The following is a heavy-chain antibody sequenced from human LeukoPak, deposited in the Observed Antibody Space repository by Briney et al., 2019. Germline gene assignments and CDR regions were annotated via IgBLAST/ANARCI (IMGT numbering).Heavy chain of an antibody. D-gene: IGHD3-3*01. J-gene: IGHJ6*02. CDR1: GFTFSSYA. Sequence: PGGSLRLSCAASGFTFSSYAMSWVRQAPGKGLEWVSAISGSGGSTYYADSVKGRFTISRDNSKNTLYLQMNSLRAEDTAVYYCARDPVTIFGVVTPSGMDVWGQGTTVTVSS. V-gene: IGHV3-23*01. CDR3: ARDPVTIFGVVTPSGMDV. CDR2: ISGSGGST.